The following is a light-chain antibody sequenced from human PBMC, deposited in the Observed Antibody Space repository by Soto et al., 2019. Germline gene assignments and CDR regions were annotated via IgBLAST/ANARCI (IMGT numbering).Light chain of an antibody. V-gene: IGKV1-39*01. CDR3: QQSYSIPWT. Sequence: MTQSPLSLPVTPGEPASISCRSSQSLLHSNGYNYLNWYQQKPGKAPKLLIYAASSLQSGVPSRFSGSGSGTDFTLTISSLQPEDFATYYCQQSYSIPWTFGQGTKVDIK. CDR2: AAS. CDR1: QSLLHSNGYNY. J-gene: IGKJ1*01.